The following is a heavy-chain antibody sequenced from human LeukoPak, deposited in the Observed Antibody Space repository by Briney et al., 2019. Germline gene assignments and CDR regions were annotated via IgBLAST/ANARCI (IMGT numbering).Heavy chain of an antibody. CDR3: ARDSRAAMVRGVIIGAFDI. D-gene: IGHD3-10*01. CDR1: GDSVSSNSAA. Sequence: SQTLSLTCAISGDSVSSNSAAWNWIRQSPSRGLEWLGRTYYRSKWYNDYAVSVKSRITINPDTSKNQFSLQLNSVTPEDTAVYYCARDSRAAMVRGVIIGAFDIWGQGTMVTVSS. CDR2: TYYRSKWYN. J-gene: IGHJ3*02. V-gene: IGHV6-1*01.